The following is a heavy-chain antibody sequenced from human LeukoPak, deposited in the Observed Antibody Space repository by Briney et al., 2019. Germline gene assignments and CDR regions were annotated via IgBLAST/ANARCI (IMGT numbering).Heavy chain of an antibody. Sequence: LSLTCTVSGGSISSSSYYWGWIRQPPGKGLEWLSYINIGGTNTHYADSVKGRFTISRDNAKKSLYLEMNNLRAEDTAVYYCATDGAGFDTWGQGVLVTASS. J-gene: IGHJ5*02. CDR3: ATDGAGFDT. CDR2: INIGGTNT. V-gene: IGHV3-11*01. CDR1: GGSISSSSYY.